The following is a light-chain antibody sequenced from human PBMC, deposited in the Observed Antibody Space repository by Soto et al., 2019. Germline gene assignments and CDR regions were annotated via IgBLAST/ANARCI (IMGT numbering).Light chain of an antibody. Sequence: DIQMTQSPSSLSASVGDRATITCRASQSISSYLNWYQQKPGKAPKLLIYAASSLQSGVPSRFSGSGSGTEFTLTISSLQPDDFATYYCQQLNSYPRITFGQGTRLEIK. CDR3: QQLNSYPRIT. CDR1: QSISSY. J-gene: IGKJ5*01. V-gene: IGKV1-39*01. CDR2: AAS.